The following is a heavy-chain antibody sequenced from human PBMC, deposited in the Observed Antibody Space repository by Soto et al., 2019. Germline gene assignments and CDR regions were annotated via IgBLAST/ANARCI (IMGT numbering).Heavy chain of an antibody. CDR2: IYYSGST. J-gene: IGHJ4*02. Sequence: SDTLSLTCTVSGASITSSSFCWGWIRQPPGKGLEWIGIIYYSGSTYYNPSLKSRVTISVDTSKSQFSLNLNSVTAADTAVYYCARGYDILTGPLDYWGPGTLVTVSS. D-gene: IGHD3-9*01. CDR3: ARGYDILTGPLDY. CDR1: GASITSSSFC. V-gene: IGHV4-39*01.